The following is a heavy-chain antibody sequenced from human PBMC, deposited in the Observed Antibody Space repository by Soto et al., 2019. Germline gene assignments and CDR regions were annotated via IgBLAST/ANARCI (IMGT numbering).Heavy chain of an antibody. CDR3: ARDGGVRRIDY. V-gene: IGHV3-7*01. CDR2: INRDGSEK. CDR1: GFTFSSHY. Sequence: EVQLVESGGGLVQPGGSLRLSCAASGFTFSSHYMAWVRQAPGKGLERVDNINRDGSEKNYVDSVKGRFTISRDNAKNSLYLQMTSLSAEDTAVYYCARDGGVRRIDYWGQGTLVTVSS. D-gene: IGHD2-8*02. J-gene: IGHJ4*02.